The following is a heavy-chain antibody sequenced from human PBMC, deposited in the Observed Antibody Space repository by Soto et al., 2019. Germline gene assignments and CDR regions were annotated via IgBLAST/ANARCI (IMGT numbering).Heavy chain of an antibody. J-gene: IGHJ6*02. CDR1: GFTFSSYG. Sequence: LRLSCAASGFTFSSYGMHWVRQAPGKGLEWVAVISYDGSNKYYADSVKGRFTISRDNSKNTLYLQMNSLRAEDTAVYYCAKDRAIAALPVYYYYGMDVWGQGTTVTVSS. D-gene: IGHD6-6*01. V-gene: IGHV3-30*18. CDR3: AKDRAIAALPVYYYYGMDV. CDR2: ISYDGSNK.